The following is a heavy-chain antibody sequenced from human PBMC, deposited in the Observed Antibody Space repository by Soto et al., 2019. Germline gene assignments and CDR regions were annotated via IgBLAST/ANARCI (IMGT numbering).Heavy chain of an antibody. CDR2: ISGSGGST. CDR1: GFTFSSYA. CDR3: AKAPHGITMVRGYQGVDY. Sequence: PGGSLRLSCAASGFTFSSYAMSWVRQAPGKGLERVSAISGSGGSTYYADSVKGRFTISRDNSKNTLYLQMNSLRAEDTAVYYCAKAPHGITMVRGYQGVDYWGQGTLVTVSS. D-gene: IGHD3-10*01. J-gene: IGHJ4*02. V-gene: IGHV3-23*01.